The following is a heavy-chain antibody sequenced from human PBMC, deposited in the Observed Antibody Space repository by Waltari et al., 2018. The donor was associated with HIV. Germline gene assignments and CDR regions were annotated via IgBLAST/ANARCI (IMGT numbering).Heavy chain of an antibody. CDR1: GFTFSSYA. J-gene: IGHJ4*02. V-gene: IGHV3-30-3*01. Sequence: QVQLVESGGGVVQPGRSLRLSCAASGFTFSSYAMHWVRQAPGEVLEWLAVISDDGTNKYYADYVKDRFIIYRDNSQNTLYLQMFSLRPEDTAVYYCTRASAADLDFWGQGTLVTVSS. D-gene: IGHD2-2*01. CDR2: ISDDGTNK. CDR3: TRASAADLDF.